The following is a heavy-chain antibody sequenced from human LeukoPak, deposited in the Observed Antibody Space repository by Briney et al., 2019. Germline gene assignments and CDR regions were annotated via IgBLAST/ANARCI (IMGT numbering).Heavy chain of an antibody. Sequence: SETLSLTCAVYGGSFSGYHWSWIRQPPGKGLEWIGEINHSGSTNYNPSLKSRVTISVDTSKNQFSLKLSSVTAADTAVYYCARGRITIFGVAIKNWFDPWGQGTLVTVSS. CDR3: ARGRITIFGVAIKNWFDP. D-gene: IGHD3-3*01. J-gene: IGHJ5*02. CDR2: INHSGST. V-gene: IGHV4-34*01. CDR1: GGSFSGYH.